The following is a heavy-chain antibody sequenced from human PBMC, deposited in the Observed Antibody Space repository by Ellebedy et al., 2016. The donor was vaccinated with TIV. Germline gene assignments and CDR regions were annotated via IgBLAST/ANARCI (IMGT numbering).Heavy chain of an antibody. CDR1: GFSVADSN. V-gene: IGHV3-53*05. D-gene: IGHD5-24*01. J-gene: IGHJ3*02. CDR3: ARVTRDVLYNIGGAFDI. CDR2: LYRGGDP. Sequence: GESLKISCAASGFSVADSNMTWVRQAPGKGLEWVSTLYRGGDPYYADSVKDRFTISRDNSKSKLYLQMRSLRTEDTAVYYCARVTRDVLYNIGGAFDIWGHGTMVTVS.